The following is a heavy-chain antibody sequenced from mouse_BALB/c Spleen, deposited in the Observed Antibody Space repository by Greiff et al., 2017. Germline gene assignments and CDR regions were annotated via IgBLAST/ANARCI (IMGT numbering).Heavy chain of an antibody. V-gene: IGHV1-12*01. D-gene: IGHD1-1*01. J-gene: IGHJ2*01. CDR2: IYPGNGDT. CDR1: GYTFTSYN. CDR3: ARLGTTVVAGFDY. Sequence: LQQPGAELVKPGASVKMSCKASGYTFTSYNMHWVKQTPGQGLEWIGAIYPGNGDTSYNQKFKGKATLTADKSSSTAYMQLSSLTSEDSAVYYCARLGTTVVAGFDYWGQGTTLTVSS.